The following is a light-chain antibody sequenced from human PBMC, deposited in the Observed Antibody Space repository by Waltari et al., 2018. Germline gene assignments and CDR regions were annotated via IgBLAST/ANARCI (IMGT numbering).Light chain of an antibody. V-gene: IGKV4-1*01. Sequence: DIVRTQTPQYLPVYLGERATINFKSSQSVVFSLNNRKYLDWYQQKQGQPPMLLITCASTRVSAFPYRFSGSGSDSDFTLTISSLQAVEVAVYYCHQCYTFPYTFGQGTKLEIK. CDR1: QSVVFSLNNRKY. CDR3: HQCYTFPYT. CDR2: CAS. J-gene: IGKJ2*01.